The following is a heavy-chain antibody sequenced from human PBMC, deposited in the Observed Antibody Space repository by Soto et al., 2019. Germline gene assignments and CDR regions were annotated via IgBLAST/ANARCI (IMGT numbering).Heavy chain of an antibody. Sequence: QVQLQESGPGLVKPSQTLSLSCTVCGGSISSGGYDWSWIRQHPGKGLEWIGYIYYSGSTYYNPSLKSRVTISVDTSKKQFSLKLSPVTAADTAVYHCPRVCGGDCHNGMDVWGQGTTVTVSS. CDR3: PRVCGGDCHNGMDV. J-gene: IGHJ6*02. CDR2: IYYSGST. CDR1: GGSISSGGYD. D-gene: IGHD2-21*02. V-gene: IGHV4-31*03.